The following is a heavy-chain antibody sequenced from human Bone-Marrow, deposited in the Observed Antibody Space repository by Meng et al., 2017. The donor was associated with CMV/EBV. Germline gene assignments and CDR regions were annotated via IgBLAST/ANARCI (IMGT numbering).Heavy chain of an antibody. CDR2: IYSGGST. V-gene: IGHV3-53*01. J-gene: IGHJ4*02. CDR3: AKIAYCGGDCYSGYFDY. CDR1: GFTVSSNY. D-gene: IGHD2-21*01. Sequence: GESLKISCAASGFTVSSNYMSWVRQAPGKGLEWVSVIYSGGSTYYADSVKGRFTISRDNSKNTLYLQMNSLRAEDTAVYYCAKIAYCGGDCYSGYFDYWGQGTLVTVSS.